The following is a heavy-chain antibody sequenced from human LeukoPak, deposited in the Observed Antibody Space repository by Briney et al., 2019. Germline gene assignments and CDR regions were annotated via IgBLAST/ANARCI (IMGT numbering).Heavy chain of an antibody. V-gene: IGHV1-18*01. Sequence: ASVKVSCKASGYTFTSYGISWVRQAPGQGLEWMGWISAYNGNTNYAQKLQGRVTMTTDTSTSTAYTELRSLRSDDTAVYYCARAPNFDWLLSPFDYWGQGTLVTVSS. CDR1: GYTFTSYG. CDR3: ARAPNFDWLLSPFDY. CDR2: ISAYNGNT. D-gene: IGHD3-9*01. J-gene: IGHJ4*02.